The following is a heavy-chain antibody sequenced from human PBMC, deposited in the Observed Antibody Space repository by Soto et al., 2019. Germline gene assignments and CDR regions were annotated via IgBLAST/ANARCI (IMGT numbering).Heavy chain of an antibody. CDR3: ARDLRYYDILTGYPAGFDP. CDR1: GGSVSSGSYY. CDR2: IYYSGST. D-gene: IGHD3-9*01. Sequence: SETLSLTCTVSGGSVSSGSYYWSWIRQPPGKGLEWIGNIYYSGSTNYNPSLKSRVTISVDTSKNQFSLKLSSVTAADTAVYYCARDLRYYDILTGYPAGFDPWGQGTLVTVSS. V-gene: IGHV4-61*01. J-gene: IGHJ5*02.